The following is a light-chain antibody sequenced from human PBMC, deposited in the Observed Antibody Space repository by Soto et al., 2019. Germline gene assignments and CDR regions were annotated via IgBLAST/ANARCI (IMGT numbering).Light chain of an antibody. J-gene: IGKJ5*01. V-gene: IGKV3-20*01. Sequence: EIVLTQSPCTLSLSPGERATLSCRAIQSVSSSYLAWYQQKPGQAPRLLIYGASSRATGIPDRFSGSGSGTDFTLTISGLQSEDFAVYSCQQYHNWPITFGQGTRLEI. CDR2: GAS. CDR1: QSVSSSY. CDR3: QQYHNWPIT.